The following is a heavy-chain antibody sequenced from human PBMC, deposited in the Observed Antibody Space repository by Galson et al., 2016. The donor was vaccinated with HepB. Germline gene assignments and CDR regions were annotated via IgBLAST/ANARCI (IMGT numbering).Heavy chain of an antibody. CDR3: AFKYYDILTGYATDHYYYYGMDV. CDR2: VNHSGGT. V-gene: IGHV4-34*01. D-gene: IGHD3-9*01. J-gene: IGHJ6*02. CDR1: GGSFSGYY. Sequence: ETLSLTCAAYGGSFSGYYWSWIRQPPGKGLEWIREVNHSGGTYSNPSLKSRVPISVDTSKNQFSLKLSSVTAADTAVYYCAFKYYDILTGYATDHYYYYGMDVWGQGNTVTVSS.